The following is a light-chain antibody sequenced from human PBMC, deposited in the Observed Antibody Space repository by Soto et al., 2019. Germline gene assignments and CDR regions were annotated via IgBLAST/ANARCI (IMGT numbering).Light chain of an antibody. CDR1: QSVSSSY. CDR2: GAS. Sequence: EIVLTQSPGTLSLSPGERATLSCRASQSVSSSYLAWYQQKPGQAPRPLIYGASSRATGIPDRFSGSGSGTDVTLTISRLEPEGFAVYYCQQYGSSLFTFGPGTKVDIK. J-gene: IGKJ3*01. CDR3: QQYGSSLFT. V-gene: IGKV3-20*01.